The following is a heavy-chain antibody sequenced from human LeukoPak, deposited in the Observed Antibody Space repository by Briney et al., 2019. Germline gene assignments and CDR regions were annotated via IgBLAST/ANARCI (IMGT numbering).Heavy chain of an antibody. V-gene: IGHV3-9*01. CDR3: AKGVGSYGVYYFDF. CDR2: ISWNSGSI. D-gene: IGHD3-10*01. Sequence: GRSLRLSCAASGFTFDDYAMHWVRQAPGKGLEWVSGISWNSGSIGYADSVKGRFTISRDNAKNSLYLQMNSLRAEDTALYYCAKGVGSYGVYYFDFWGQGTLVTVSS. J-gene: IGHJ4*02. CDR1: GFTFDDYA.